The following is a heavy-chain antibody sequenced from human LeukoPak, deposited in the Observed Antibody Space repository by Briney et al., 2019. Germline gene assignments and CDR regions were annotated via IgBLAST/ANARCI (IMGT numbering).Heavy chain of an antibody. Sequence: GESLKISCKGSGYSFTSYWIGWVRQMPGKGLEWMGIIYPGDSDTRYSPSFQGQVTISADKSISTAYLQWSSLKASDTAMYYCARLVGYCSSTSCLGHYYCMDVWGKGTTVTVSS. CDR1: GYSFTSYW. CDR2: IYPGDSDT. J-gene: IGHJ6*03. V-gene: IGHV5-51*01. CDR3: ARLVGYCSSTSCLGHYYCMDV. D-gene: IGHD2-2*01.